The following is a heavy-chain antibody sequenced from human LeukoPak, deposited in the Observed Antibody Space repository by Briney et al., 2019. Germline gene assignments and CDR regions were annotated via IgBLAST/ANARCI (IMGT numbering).Heavy chain of an antibody. D-gene: IGHD3-10*01. CDR1: GYTFTSYG. J-gene: IGHJ4*02. V-gene: IGHV1-18*01. CDR2: ISAYNGNT. Sequence: AASVKVSCKASGYTFTSYGISWVRQAPGQGLEWMGWISAYNGNTNYAQKLQGRVTMTTDTSTSTAYMELRSLRSDDTAVYYCARDEGITPSYRYYYGSGSPPFTDWGQGTLVTVSS. CDR3: ARDEGITPSYRYYYGSGSPPFTD.